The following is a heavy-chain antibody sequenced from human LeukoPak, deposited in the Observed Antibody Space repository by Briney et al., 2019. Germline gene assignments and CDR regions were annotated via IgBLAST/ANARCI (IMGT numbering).Heavy chain of an antibody. D-gene: IGHD3-22*01. J-gene: IGHJ4*02. Sequence: GGSLRLSCAASGFTFSSYAMHWVRQAPGKGLEWVAVIWYDGSNKYYADSVKGRFTISRDNSKNTLYLQMNSLRAEDTAVYYCARSSYDSSGYYFYYFDYWGQGTLVTVSS. CDR2: IWYDGSNK. CDR3: ARSSYDSSGYYFYYFDY. V-gene: IGHV3-33*08. CDR1: GFTFSSYA.